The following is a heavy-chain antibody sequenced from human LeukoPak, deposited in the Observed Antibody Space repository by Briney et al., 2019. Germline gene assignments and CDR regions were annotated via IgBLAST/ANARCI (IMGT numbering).Heavy chain of an antibody. V-gene: IGHV4-39*01. J-gene: IGHJ6*03. CDR1: GGSISSSSYY. CDR2: MYYSGST. D-gene: IGHD2-15*01. CDR3: ARTTEGYCRGRSCYSYYYYMDV. Sequence: SETLSLTCTVSGGSISSSSYYWGWIRQPPGKGLEWIGSMYYSGSTYYNPSLKSRVTTAVDTSKNQFFLKLSSVTAADTAVYYCARTTEGYCRGRSCYSYYYYMDVWGKGTTVTVSS.